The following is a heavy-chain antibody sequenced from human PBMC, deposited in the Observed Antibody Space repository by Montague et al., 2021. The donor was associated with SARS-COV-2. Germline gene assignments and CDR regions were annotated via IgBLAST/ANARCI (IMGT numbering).Heavy chain of an antibody. J-gene: IGHJ4*02. CDR2: FYYSLNT. CDR1: GGSISTYY. V-gene: IGHV4-59*01. D-gene: IGHD3-16*01. CDR3: ARDSFEAPLFFDY. Sequence: SETLSLTCTVSGGSISTYYWNWIRQSPGKGLEWLGYFYYSLNTNCNPSLKGRLTISVDTSENQVSLNLRSVTAADTAVYYCARDSFEAPLFFDYWGQGILVTVPS.